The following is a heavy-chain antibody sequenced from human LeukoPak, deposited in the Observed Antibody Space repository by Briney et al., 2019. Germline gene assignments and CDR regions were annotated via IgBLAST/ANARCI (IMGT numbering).Heavy chain of an antibody. CDR1: GYTFTSYY. Sequence: ASVKVSCKASGYTFTSYYMHGVRQAPGQGLEWMGIISPSGASTTYAQKFQGRITMTRDMSTSTVYMELSSLKSEDTAVYYCARGSSRSPRDAFDIWGQGTMVTVSS. CDR2: ISPSGAST. J-gene: IGHJ3*02. V-gene: IGHV1-46*01. CDR3: ARGSSRSPRDAFDI.